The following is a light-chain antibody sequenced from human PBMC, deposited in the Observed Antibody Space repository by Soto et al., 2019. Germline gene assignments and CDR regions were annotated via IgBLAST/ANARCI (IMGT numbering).Light chain of an antibody. Sequence: QSALTQPASVSGSPGQSITISCTGTSSDVGRYNYVSWYQHHPGKAPKLMIYDVSNRPSGVSNRFSGSKSGNTASLTISGLQAEGEADQSCSSSTSSSTRLSGTGTKVTVL. V-gene: IGLV2-14*03. CDR3: SSSTSSSTRL. CDR1: SSDVGRYNY. J-gene: IGLJ1*01. CDR2: DVS.